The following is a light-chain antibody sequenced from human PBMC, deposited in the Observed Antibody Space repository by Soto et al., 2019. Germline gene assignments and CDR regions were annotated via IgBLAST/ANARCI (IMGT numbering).Light chain of an antibody. CDR1: SSDVGSYNT. J-gene: IGLJ2*01. Sequence: QSALTQPVSVSGSPGQSITISCTGTSSDVGSYNTVSWYQQHPGKVPKLMIYEVSNRPSGVSNRFSASKSGNTASRTISGLQAEDEADYYCSSETSSKTLLFGGGTKLTVL. V-gene: IGLV2-14*01. CDR3: SSETSSKTLL. CDR2: EVS.